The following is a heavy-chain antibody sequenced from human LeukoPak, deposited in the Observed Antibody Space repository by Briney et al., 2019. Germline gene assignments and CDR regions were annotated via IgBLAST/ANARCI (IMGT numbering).Heavy chain of an antibody. CDR2: INPNSGGT. J-gene: IGHJ4*02. Sequence: GASVKVSCKASGYTFTGYYMHWVRQAPGQGLEWMGWINPNSGGTNYAQKFQGRVTMTRDTSISTAYMELSRLRSDDTAVYYCATGRGYSGYDEGPFDYWGQGTLITLSS. V-gene: IGHV1-2*02. CDR3: ATGRGYSGYDEGPFDY. D-gene: IGHD5-12*01. CDR1: GYTFTGYY.